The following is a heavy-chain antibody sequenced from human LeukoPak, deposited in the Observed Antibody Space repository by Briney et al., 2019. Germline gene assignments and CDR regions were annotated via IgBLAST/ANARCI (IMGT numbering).Heavy chain of an antibody. CDR3: AIGRGGQQLGDY. CDR2: MKQDGGET. V-gene: IGHV3-7*03. CDR1: GFTFSSYW. J-gene: IGHJ4*02. D-gene: IGHD6-13*01. Sequence: GGSLRLSCAASGFTFSSYWMSWVRQAPGKGLEWVANMKQDGGETYYVDSVKGRFTISRDNAKNSPYLQMNSLKASDTAMYYCAIGRGGQQLGDYWGQGTLVTVSS.